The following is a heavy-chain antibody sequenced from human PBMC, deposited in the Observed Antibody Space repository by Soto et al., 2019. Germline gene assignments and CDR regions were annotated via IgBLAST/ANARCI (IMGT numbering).Heavy chain of an antibody. Sequence: EVQLVESGGGLVQPGGSLRLSCAASGFTVSSNYMSWVRQAPGKGLEWVSVIYSGGSTYYADSVKGRFTISRDNSKNTLYLQMNSLRAENTAVYYCARQWGSSWYGDYWGQGTLVTVSS. J-gene: IGHJ4*02. CDR2: IYSGGST. V-gene: IGHV3-66*04. CDR1: GFTVSSNY. D-gene: IGHD6-13*01. CDR3: ARQWGSSWYGDY.